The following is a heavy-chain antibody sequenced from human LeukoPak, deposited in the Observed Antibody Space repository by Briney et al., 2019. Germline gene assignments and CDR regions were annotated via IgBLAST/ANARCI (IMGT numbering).Heavy chain of an antibody. Sequence: PSETLSLTCAVYGGSFSGYYWSWIRQPPGKGLEWIGEINHSGSTNYNPSLKSRVTISVDTSKNQFSLKLSSVTAADTAVYYCARDVAGGKGGLNDYWGQGTLVTVSS. CDR1: GGSFSGYY. D-gene: IGHD4-23*01. V-gene: IGHV4-34*01. CDR2: INHSGST. J-gene: IGHJ4*02. CDR3: ARDVAGGKGGLNDY.